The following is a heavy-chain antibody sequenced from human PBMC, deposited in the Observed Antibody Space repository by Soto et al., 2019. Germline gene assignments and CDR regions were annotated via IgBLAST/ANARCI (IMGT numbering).Heavy chain of an antibody. J-gene: IGHJ3*01. CDR1: GFTFSSYW. Sequence: EVQLVESGGDLVQPGGSLRLSCAASGFTFSSYWMHWVRQAPGKGLVWVSRVKSDGSTYYADSVKGRFTISRDNAKNTLYLQMNSLTVEDTAVYYCARGIRGHYGSDVWGQGTTVTVSS. D-gene: IGHD5-12*01. CDR3: ARGIRGHYGSDV. CDR2: VKSDGST. V-gene: IGHV3-74*01.